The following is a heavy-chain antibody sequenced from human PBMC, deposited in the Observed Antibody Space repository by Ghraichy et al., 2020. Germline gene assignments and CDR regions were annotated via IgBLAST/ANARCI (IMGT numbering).Heavy chain of an antibody. CDR3: ARGISWIYSSSWYVFDY. CDR1: GYTFTSYD. CDR2: MNPNIGNT. V-gene: IGHV1-8*01. J-gene: IGHJ4*02. Sequence: SVKVSCKASGYTFTSYDINWVRQATGHGLEWMGWMNPNIGNTGYAQKFQGRVTMTRNTSISTAYMELSSLRSEDTAVYYCARGISWIYSSSWYVFDYWGQGTLVTVSS. D-gene: IGHD6-13*01.